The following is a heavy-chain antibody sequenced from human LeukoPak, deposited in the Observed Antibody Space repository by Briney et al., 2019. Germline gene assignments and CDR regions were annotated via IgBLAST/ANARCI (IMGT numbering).Heavy chain of an antibody. V-gene: IGHV3-30*04. D-gene: IGHD2-15*01. CDR3: ARAGLAVAATTWGFHGMDV. Sequence: QPGRSLRLSCAASGFTFSSYAMHWVRQAPGKGLEWVAVISYDGSNKYYADSVKGRFTISRDNSKNTLYLQMNSLRAEDTAVYYCARAGLAVAATTWGFHGMDVWGQGTTVTVSS. CDR2: ISYDGSNK. J-gene: IGHJ6*02. CDR1: GFTFSSYA.